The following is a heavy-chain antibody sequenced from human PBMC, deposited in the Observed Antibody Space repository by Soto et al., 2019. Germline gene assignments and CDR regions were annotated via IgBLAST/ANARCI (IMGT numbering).Heavy chain of an antibody. CDR3: ARGGSGSLRWFDP. Sequence: GESLKISCAASGFTFSSYSMNWVRQAPGKGLEWVSYISSSSSTIYYADSVKGRFTISRDNAKNSLYLQMNSLRAEDTAVYYCARGGSGSLRWFDPWGQGTLVTVSS. V-gene: IGHV3-48*04. D-gene: IGHD1-26*01. CDR1: GFTFSSYS. CDR2: ISSSSSTI. J-gene: IGHJ5*02.